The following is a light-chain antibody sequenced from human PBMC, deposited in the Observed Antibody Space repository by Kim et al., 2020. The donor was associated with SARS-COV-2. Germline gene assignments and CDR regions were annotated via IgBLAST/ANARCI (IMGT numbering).Light chain of an antibody. CDR3: MQGTHWPFT. V-gene: IGKV2-30*01. J-gene: IGKJ3*01. CDR1: QSLVYSDWYTY. Sequence: SSSCSSSQSLVYSDWYTYFNWCHQRPGQSPRRLMYMVANRDSGVPDRFSGSGSGTDFTLLISRVEAEDVGVYYCMQGTHWPFTFGPGSKVDIK. CDR2: MVA.